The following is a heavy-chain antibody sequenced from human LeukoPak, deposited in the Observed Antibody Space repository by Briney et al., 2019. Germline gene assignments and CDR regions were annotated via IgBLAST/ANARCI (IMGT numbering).Heavy chain of an antibody. D-gene: IGHD6-6*01. V-gene: IGHV3-23*01. CDR2: IIGSGGST. CDR3: AKDVVRVSSKGWFDP. J-gene: IGHJ5*02. CDR1: GFTFSSYA. Sequence: GGSLRLSCVASGFTFSSYAMSWVRQAPGKGLEWVSAIIGSGGSTYYADSVKGRFTISRDNSKNTLYLQMNSLRAEDTAVYYCAKDVVRVSSKGWFDPWGQGTLVTVSS.